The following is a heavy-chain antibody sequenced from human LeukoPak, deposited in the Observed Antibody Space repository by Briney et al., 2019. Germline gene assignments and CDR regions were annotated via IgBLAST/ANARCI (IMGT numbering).Heavy chain of an antibody. CDR1: GYTFTSYG. D-gene: IGHD6-19*01. CDR3: ARARSGWYYFDY. Sequence: EASVKVSRKASGYTFTSYGISWVRQAPGQGLEWMGWISAYNGNTNYAQKLQGRVTMTTDTSTSTAYMELRSLRSDDTAVYYCARARSGWYYFDYWGQGTLVTVSS. V-gene: IGHV1-18*01. J-gene: IGHJ4*02. CDR2: ISAYNGNT.